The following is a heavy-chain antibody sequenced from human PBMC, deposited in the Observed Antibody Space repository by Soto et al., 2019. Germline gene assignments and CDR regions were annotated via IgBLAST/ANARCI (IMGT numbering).Heavy chain of an antibody. CDR2: IYYSGST. CDR1: GGSISSYY. CDR3: ARDLGGSYYSYFDY. D-gene: IGHD1-26*01. Sequence: QVQLQESGPGLVKPSETLSLTCTVSGGSISSYYWSWIRQPQGRELEWIGYIYYSGSTNYNPSLKSRVTISVDTSKNQFSLKLSSVTAADTAVYYCARDLGGSYYSYFDYWGQGTLVTVSS. J-gene: IGHJ4*02. V-gene: IGHV4-59*13.